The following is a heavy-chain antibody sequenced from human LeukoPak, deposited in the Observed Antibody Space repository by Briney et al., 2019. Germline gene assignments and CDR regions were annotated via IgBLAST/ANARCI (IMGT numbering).Heavy chain of an antibody. CDR3: ARGRYSGTTYYFDY. D-gene: IGHD5-12*01. Sequence: GGSLRLSCAASGLTFSNYAMSWVRQAPGKGLEWVANIKKDGSETYYVDSVKGRFTISRDNAKNSLYLQMNSLRAEDTAMYYCARGRYSGTTYYFDYWGQGTLVTVSS. V-gene: IGHV3-7*03. CDR2: IKKDGSET. CDR1: GLTFSNYA. J-gene: IGHJ4*02.